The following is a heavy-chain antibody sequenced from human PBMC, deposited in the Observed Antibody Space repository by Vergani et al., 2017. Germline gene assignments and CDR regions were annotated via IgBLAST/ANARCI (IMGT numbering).Heavy chain of an antibody. Sequence: EVHLLESGGGLVQPGGSLRLTCAASEFTFSNYAMNWIRQAPGKGMEWVSGISCSGGSAYYTDSVKGRFTISRDNSKNMLFLQMNNLRTEDTAIYYCAKQYFVSRTYLFDFWGQGTLVTVSS. CDR2: ISCSGGSA. V-gene: IGHV3-23*01. CDR3: AKQYFVSRTYLFDF. CDR1: EFTFSNYA. J-gene: IGHJ4*02. D-gene: IGHD3-9*01.